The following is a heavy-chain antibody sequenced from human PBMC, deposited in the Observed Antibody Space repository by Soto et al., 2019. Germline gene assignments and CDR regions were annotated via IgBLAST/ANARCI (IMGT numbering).Heavy chain of an antibody. CDR2: ISAYNGNT. Sequence: ASVKVSCKASGYSFTSYGISWVRQAPGQGLEWMGWISAYNGNTNYAQRLQGRVTMTTDTSTGTAYMELRSLRSDDTAVYYCAREPPYYYDSSGYYFESYYYGMDVWG. J-gene: IGHJ6*02. D-gene: IGHD3-22*01. CDR3: AREPPYYYDSSGYYFESYYYGMDV. V-gene: IGHV1-18*01. CDR1: GYSFTSYG.